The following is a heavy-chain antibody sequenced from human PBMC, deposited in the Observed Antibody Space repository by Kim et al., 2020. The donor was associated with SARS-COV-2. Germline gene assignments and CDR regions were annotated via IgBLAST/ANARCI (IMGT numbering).Heavy chain of an antibody. Sequence: GGSLRLSCTASGFTFGDYAMSWFRQAPGKGLEWVGFIRSKAYGGTTEYAASVKGRFTISRDDSKSIAYLQMNSLKTEDTAVYYCTRGGVWFGELWTFDYWGQGTLVTVSS. CDR2: IRSKAYGGTT. J-gene: IGHJ4*02. CDR1: GFTFGDYA. V-gene: IGHV3-49*03. D-gene: IGHD3-10*01. CDR3: TRGGVWFGELWTFDY.